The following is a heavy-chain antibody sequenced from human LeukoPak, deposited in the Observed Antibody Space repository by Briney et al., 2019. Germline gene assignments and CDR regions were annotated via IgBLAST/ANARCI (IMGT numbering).Heavy chain of an antibody. D-gene: IGHD3-10*01. CDR1: GFTVSTNC. V-gene: IGHV3-53*01. CDR3: TRRRGGGEFDY. J-gene: IGHJ4*02. Sequence: QPGGSLRLSCAASGFTVSTNCMTWVRQAPGKGLEWVSTIYSGGTTYYADSVMGRFTISRHNSRNTLYLQMNSLKTEDTAVYYCTRRRGGGEFDYWGQGTLVTVSS. CDR2: IYSGGTT.